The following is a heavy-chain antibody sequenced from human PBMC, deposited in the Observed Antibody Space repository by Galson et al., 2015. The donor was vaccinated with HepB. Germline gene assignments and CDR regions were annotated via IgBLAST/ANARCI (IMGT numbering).Heavy chain of an antibody. CDR2: IYYSGST. CDR1: GGFISSYY. J-gene: IGHJ4*02. Sequence: ETLSLTCRVSGGFISSYYWSWIRQSPGKGLELIGYIYYSGSTNYNPSLKSRVTMSVDTSKSQFSLKLSSVTAADTAVYYCARAGPMDSNNHHGELVYWGQGIPVTVSS. V-gene: IGHV4-59*01. CDR3: ARAGPMDSNNHHGELVY. D-gene: IGHD3-22*01.